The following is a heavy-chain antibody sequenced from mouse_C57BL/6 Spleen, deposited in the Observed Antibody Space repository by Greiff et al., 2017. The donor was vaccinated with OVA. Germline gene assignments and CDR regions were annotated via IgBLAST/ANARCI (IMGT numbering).Heavy chain of an antibody. D-gene: IGHD2-4*01. CDR2: INPSSGYT. J-gene: IGHJ4*01. V-gene: IGHV1-7*01. Sequence: QVQLKESGAELAKPGASVKLSCKASGYTFTSYWMHWVKQRPGQGLEWIGYINPSSGYTKYNQKFKDKATLTADKSSSTAYMQLSSLTYEDSAVYYCERGDYEKDAMDYWGQGTSGTVSS. CDR1: GYTFTSYW. CDR3: ERGDYEKDAMDY.